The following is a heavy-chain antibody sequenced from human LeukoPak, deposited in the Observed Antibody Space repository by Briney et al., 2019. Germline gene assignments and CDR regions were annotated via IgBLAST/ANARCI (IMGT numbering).Heavy chain of an antibody. CDR1: GYTLTELS. CDR3: ATRSPSRSGLWYFDL. Sequence: ASVKVSCKVSGYTLTELSMHWVRQAPGKGLEWMGGFDPEDGETIYAQKFQGRVTMTEDTSTDTAYMELSSLRSEDTAVYYCATRSPSRSGLWYFDLWGRGTLVTVSS. J-gene: IGHJ2*01. CDR2: FDPEDGET. D-gene: IGHD3-10*01. V-gene: IGHV1-24*01.